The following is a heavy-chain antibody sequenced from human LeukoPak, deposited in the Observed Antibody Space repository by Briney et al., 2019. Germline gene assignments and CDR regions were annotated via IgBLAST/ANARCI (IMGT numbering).Heavy chain of an antibody. J-gene: IGHJ4*02. V-gene: IGHV4-34*01. CDR2: ISHSGST. CDR3: ARHFGT. D-gene: IGHD3/OR15-3a*01. Sequence: SETLSLTCAVYGGSFSGYFWSYIRQPPGKGLEWLGEISHSGSTNYSPSLKSRVTISVDTSKNQFSLKLRSVTAADTAVYYCARHFGTWGQGTLVTVSS. CDR1: GGSFSGYF.